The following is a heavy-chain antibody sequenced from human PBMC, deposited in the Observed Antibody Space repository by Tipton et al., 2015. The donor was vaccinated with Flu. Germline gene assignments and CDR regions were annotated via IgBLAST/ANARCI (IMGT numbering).Heavy chain of an antibody. V-gene: IGHV3-33*06. Sequence: SLRLSCAASGFTFSSYGMHWVRQAPGKGLEWVAVIWYDGSNKYYADSVKGRFTISRDNSKNTLYLQMNSLRAEDTAVYYCAKGGRYFDWLAIDYWGQGTLVTVSS. CDR3: AKGGRYFDWLAIDY. D-gene: IGHD3-9*01. J-gene: IGHJ4*02. CDR1: GFTFSSYG. CDR2: IWYDGSNK.